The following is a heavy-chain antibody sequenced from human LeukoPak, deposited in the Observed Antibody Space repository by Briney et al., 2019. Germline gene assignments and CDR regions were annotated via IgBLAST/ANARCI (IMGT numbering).Heavy chain of an antibody. CDR3: AKAGIVGATRNYFDY. CDR2: ISGSGGST. Sequence: PGGSLRLSCAASGFTFSSYAMSWVRQAPGKGLEWVSAISGSGGSTYYADSVKGRFTISRDNPKNTLYLQMNSLRAEDTAVYYCAKAGIVGATRNYFDYWGQGTLVTVSS. CDR1: GFTFSSYA. J-gene: IGHJ4*02. D-gene: IGHD1-26*01. V-gene: IGHV3-23*01.